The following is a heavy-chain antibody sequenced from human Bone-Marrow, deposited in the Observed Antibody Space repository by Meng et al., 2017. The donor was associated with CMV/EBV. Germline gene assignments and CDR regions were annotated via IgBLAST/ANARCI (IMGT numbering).Heavy chain of an antibody. CDR1: GFTFSSYG. D-gene: IGHD3-3*01. Sequence: GESLKISCAASGFTFSSYGMHWVRQAPGKGLEWVSSISSSSSYIYYADSVKGRFTISRDNAKNSLYLQMNSLRAEDTAVYYCAREQYYDFWSGPQGFDPWGQGTRVTGSS. J-gene: IGHJ5*02. CDR2: ISSSSSYI. V-gene: IGHV3-21*01. CDR3: AREQYYDFWSGPQGFDP.